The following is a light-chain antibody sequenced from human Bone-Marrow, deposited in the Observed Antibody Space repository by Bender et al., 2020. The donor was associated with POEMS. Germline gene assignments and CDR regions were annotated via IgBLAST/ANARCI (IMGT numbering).Light chain of an antibody. Sequence: QSALTQPPSASGSPGQSVTISCTGTSSDVGAYNRVSWYQQHPGKAPKLIIYEVSKRPSGVPDRFSGSKSGNTASLTISGLQAEDEADYYCCSYAGSTTFLVFGGGTKLTVL. V-gene: IGLV2-8*01. CDR2: EVS. CDR3: CSYAGSTTFLV. CDR1: SSDVGAYNR. J-gene: IGLJ2*01.